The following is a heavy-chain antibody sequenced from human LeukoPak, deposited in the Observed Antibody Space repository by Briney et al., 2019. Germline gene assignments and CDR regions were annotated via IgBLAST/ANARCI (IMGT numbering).Heavy chain of an antibody. D-gene: IGHD3-22*01. V-gene: IGHV3-66*01. CDR2: IYSGGST. CDR1: GFTVSSNY. CDR3: ARYSYYDSSGYYYFDY. J-gene: IGHJ4*02. Sequence: GGSLRLSCAASGFTVSSNYMSWVRQAPGKGLEWVSVIYSGGSTYYADSVKGRFTISRDNSKNTLYLQMNSLRAEDTAVYYCARYSYYDSSGYYYFDYWGQGTLVTVSS.